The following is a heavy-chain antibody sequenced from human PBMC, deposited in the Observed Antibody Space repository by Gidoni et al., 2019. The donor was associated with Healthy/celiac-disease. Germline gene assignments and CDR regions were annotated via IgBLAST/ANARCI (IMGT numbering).Heavy chain of an antibody. CDR2: ISSSSSTI. CDR1: GFPFSSYS. Sequence: EVQLVESGGGLVQPGGSLRLSCAASGFPFSSYSMNWVRQAPGKGLEWVSYISSSSSTIYYADSVKGRFTISRDNAKNSLYLQMNSLRDEDTAVYYCARVRATITYYFDYWGQGTLVTVSS. CDR3: ARVRATITYYFDY. J-gene: IGHJ4*02. D-gene: IGHD5-12*01. V-gene: IGHV3-48*02.